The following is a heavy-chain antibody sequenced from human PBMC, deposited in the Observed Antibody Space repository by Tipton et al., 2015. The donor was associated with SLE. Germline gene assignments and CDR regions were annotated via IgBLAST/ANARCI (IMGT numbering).Heavy chain of an antibody. D-gene: IGHD4-11*01. V-gene: IGHV3-21*01. Sequence: GSLRLSCAASGFTFSSYSMNWVRQAPGKRLEWVSSISSTSTYKHYADSVKGRFTISRDNAKNSLYLQMNSLRAEDTAVYYCARGGNYDSWGLGTLVTVSS. CDR3: ARGGNYDS. CDR2: ISSTSTYK. J-gene: IGHJ5*01. CDR1: GFTFSSYS.